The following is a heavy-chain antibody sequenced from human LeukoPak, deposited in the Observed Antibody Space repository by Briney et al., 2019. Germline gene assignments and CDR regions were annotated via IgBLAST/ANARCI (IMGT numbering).Heavy chain of an antibody. Sequence: SETLPLTCTVSGGSISSYYWSWIRQPPGKGLEGIGYIYYSGSTNYNPSLKSRGTISVDTSKNQFSLKLSSVTAADTAVYYCARLPYYYDSSGYYYFDYWGQGTLVTVSS. D-gene: IGHD3-22*01. J-gene: IGHJ4*02. CDR2: IYYSGST. V-gene: IGHV4-59*01. CDR3: ARLPYYYDSSGYYYFDY. CDR1: GGSISSYY.